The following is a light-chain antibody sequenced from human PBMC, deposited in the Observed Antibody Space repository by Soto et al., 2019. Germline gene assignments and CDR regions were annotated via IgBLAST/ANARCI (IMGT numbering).Light chain of an antibody. CDR1: QTVSSNY. CDR3: QQYTGPPTT. Sequence: EIVLTQSPDTLSLSPGERATLSCRASQTVSSNYLAWCQQRPCQAPRLLIYGASTRAAGIPDRFSGSGSGTDFTLTITRLEPEDSAVYFCQQYTGPPTTFGQGTRLEIK. CDR2: GAS. V-gene: IGKV3-20*01. J-gene: IGKJ5*01.